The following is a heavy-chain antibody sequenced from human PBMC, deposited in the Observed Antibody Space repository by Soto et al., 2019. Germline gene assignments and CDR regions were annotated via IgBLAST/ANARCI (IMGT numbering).Heavy chain of an antibody. CDR3: ARGHGGVTVFGAPGHFDY. Sequence: SETLSLTCTVSGGSISSSSNYWGWIRQPPGKGLEWIGSISYSGSTYYNPSLKSRVPISVDTSKNQFSLQLSSVSAADTAVYYCARGHGGVTVFGAPGHFDYWGQGTLVTVSS. CDR2: ISYSGST. V-gene: IGHV4-39*01. CDR1: GGSISSSSNY. D-gene: IGHD3-3*01. J-gene: IGHJ4*02.